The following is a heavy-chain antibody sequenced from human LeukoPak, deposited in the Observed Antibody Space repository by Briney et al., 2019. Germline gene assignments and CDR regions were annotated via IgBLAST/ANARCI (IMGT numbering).Heavy chain of an antibody. CDR1: GFTFSSYA. V-gene: IGHV3-23*01. Sequence: AGGSLRLSCAASGFTFSSYAMSWVRQAPGKGLEWVSGISGIGSSTYYADSVKGRSIISRDNSKNTMYLQMNSLRADDTAVYYCAKAYNYYDSTDAFDVWGQGTMVTVSS. D-gene: IGHD3-22*01. CDR3: AKAYNYYDSTDAFDV. CDR2: ISGIGSST. J-gene: IGHJ3*01.